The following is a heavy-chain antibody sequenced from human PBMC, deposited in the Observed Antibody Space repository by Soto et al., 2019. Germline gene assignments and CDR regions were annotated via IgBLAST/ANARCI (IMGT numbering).Heavy chain of an antibody. Sequence: QVQLVQSGAEVKKPGSSVKVSCKASGGTFSSYAISWGRQAPGQGLEWMGGIIPILGTANSAQKFQGRVTITADESTSTAYMELRSLRAEDTAVYYCARVSYGSGRQYYYYGMDVWGQGTTVTVSS. CDR3: ARVSYGSGRQYYYYGMDV. V-gene: IGHV1-69*12. J-gene: IGHJ6*02. CDR1: GGTFSSYA. CDR2: IIPILGTA. D-gene: IGHD3-10*01.